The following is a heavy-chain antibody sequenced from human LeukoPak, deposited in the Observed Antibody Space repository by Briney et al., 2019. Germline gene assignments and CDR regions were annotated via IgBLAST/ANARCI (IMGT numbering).Heavy chain of an antibody. V-gene: IGHV3-48*04. Sequence: GGSLRLSCAASGFTFSSYGMHWVRQAPGKGLEWVSYISSSSSTIYYADSVKGRFTISRDNAKNSLYLQMNSLRAEDTAVYYCARGGRNSSSWPSAEYFQHWGQGTLVTVSS. J-gene: IGHJ1*01. CDR3: ARGGRNSSSWPSAEYFQH. CDR2: ISSSSSTI. D-gene: IGHD6-13*01. CDR1: GFTFSSYG.